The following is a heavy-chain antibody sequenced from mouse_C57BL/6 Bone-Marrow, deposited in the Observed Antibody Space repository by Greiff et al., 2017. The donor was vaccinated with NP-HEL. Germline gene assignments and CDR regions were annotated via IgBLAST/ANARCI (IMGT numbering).Heavy chain of an antibody. Sequence: EVKVVESGGGLVKPGGSLKLSCAASGFTFSDYGMHWVRQAPEKGLGWVAYISSGSSTIYYADTVKGRVTISRDNAKNNLFLQMTSLRAEDTAMYYCARLRRRDYAMDYWGQGTSVTVSS. V-gene: IGHV5-17*01. CDR2: ISSGSSTI. CDR1: GFTFSDYG. J-gene: IGHJ4*01. D-gene: IGHD2-4*01. CDR3: ARLRRRDYAMDY.